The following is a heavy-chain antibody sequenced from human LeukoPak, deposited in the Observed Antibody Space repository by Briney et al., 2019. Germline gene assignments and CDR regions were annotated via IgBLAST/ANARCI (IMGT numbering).Heavy chain of an antibody. J-gene: IGHJ4*02. Sequence: ASVKVSCKASGYTFTDYYLHWVRRAPGHGLEWMGWINPNSGGTNYAQKFQGRVTMTRDTSITTAYMELNRLRSDGTAVYYCARAYTSPNGPYWGQGILVTVSS. CDR2: INPNSGGT. D-gene: IGHD3-16*01. CDR1: GYTFTDYY. CDR3: ARAYTSPNGPY. V-gene: IGHV1-2*02.